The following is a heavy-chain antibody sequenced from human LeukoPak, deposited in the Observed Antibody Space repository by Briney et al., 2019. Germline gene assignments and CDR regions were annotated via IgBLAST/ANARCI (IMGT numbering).Heavy chain of an antibody. V-gene: IGHV3-7*01. CDR2: IKQDGSEK. CDR3: ARANSGSYPFDY. CDR1: GFTFSSYW. Sequence: GGSLRLSCAASGFTFSSYWMSWVRQAPGKGLEWVANIKQDGSEKYYADSVRGRFTVSRDNAKNTLYLQMNSLRAEDTAVYYCARANSGSYPFDYWGQGTLVTVSS. J-gene: IGHJ4*02. D-gene: IGHD1-26*01.